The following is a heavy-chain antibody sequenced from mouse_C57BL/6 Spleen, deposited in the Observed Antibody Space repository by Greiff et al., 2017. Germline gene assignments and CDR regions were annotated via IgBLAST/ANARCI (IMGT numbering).Heavy chain of an antibody. CDR2: FHPYNDDT. Sequence: VQLKESGAELVKPGASVKMSCKASGYTFTTYPIEWMKQNHGKSLEWIGNFHPYNDDTKYNEKFKGKATLTVEKSSSTVYSELSRLTSDDSAVYYCARGITTVGRSYFDYWGQGTTRTVSS. V-gene: IGHV1-47*01. CDR1: GYTFTTYP. D-gene: IGHD1-1*01. J-gene: IGHJ2*01. CDR3: ARGITTVGRSYFDY.